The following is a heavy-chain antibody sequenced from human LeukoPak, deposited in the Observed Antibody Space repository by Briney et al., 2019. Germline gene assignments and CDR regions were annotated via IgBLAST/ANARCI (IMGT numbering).Heavy chain of an antibody. V-gene: IGHV3-30-3*01. CDR3: ARDSVGVPAAIFYYYYYGMDV. J-gene: IGHJ6*02. D-gene: IGHD2-2*01. Sequence: GRSLRLSCAASGFTFSSYAMHWVRQAPGKGLEWVAVISYDGSNNYYADSVKGRFTISRDNSKNTLYLQMNSLRAEDTAVYYCARDSVGVPAAIFYYYYYGMDVWGQGTTVTVSS. CDR1: GFTFSSYA. CDR2: ISYDGSNN.